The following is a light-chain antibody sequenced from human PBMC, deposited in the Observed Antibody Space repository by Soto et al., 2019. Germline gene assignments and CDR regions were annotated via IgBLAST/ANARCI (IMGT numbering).Light chain of an antibody. CDR1: QSVSRY. CDR3: QQRSNWPYT. Sequence: DIVLTQSPATLSLSPGDRATLSCRASQSVSRYLGWYQQKPGQAPRLLIYDASNRATGIPARFSGSGSGTDFTLTISSLEHEDSAVYYCQQRSNWPYTFGQGTKLEIK. V-gene: IGKV3-11*01. J-gene: IGKJ2*01. CDR2: DAS.